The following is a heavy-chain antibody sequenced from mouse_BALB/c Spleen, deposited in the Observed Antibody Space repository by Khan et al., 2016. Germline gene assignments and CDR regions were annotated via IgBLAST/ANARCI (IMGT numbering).Heavy chain of an antibody. CDR1: GYSITSDYA. CDR3: ARGYYYGKGYFDY. CDR2: ISYSGST. D-gene: IGHD1-1*01. J-gene: IGHJ2*01. Sequence: EVQLQESGPGLVKPSQSLSLTCTVTGYSITSDYAWNWIRQFPGNKLEWMGYISYSGSTSYNPSLKSRISITRDTSKNPFFLQLNSVTTEDTATYYCARGYYYGKGYFDYWGQGTTLTVSS. V-gene: IGHV3-2*02.